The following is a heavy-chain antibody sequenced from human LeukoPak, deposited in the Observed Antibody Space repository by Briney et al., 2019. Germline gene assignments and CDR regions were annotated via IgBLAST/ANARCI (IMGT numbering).Heavy chain of an antibody. CDR2: IIPILGIA. CDR1: GGTFSSYA. CDR3: ASRDSAMVLDDDY. Sequence: SVKVSCKASGGTFSSYAISWVRQAPGQGVEWMGRIIPILGIANYAQKFQGRVTITADKSTSTAYMELSSLRSEDTAVYYCASRDSAMVLDDDYWGQGTLVTVSS. D-gene: IGHD5-18*01. V-gene: IGHV1-69*04. J-gene: IGHJ4*02.